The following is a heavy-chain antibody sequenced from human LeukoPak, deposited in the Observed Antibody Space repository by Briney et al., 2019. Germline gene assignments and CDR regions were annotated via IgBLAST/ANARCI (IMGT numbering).Heavy chain of an antibody. CDR3: ARPIVGATSFGAFDI. D-gene: IGHD1-26*01. CDR1: GYSFTSYW. V-gene: IGHV5-51*01. CDR2: IYPGDSDT. J-gene: IGHJ3*02. Sequence: GESLKISFKGSGYSFTSYWIGWVRQMPGKGLEWMGIIYPGDSDTRYSPSFQGQVTISADKSISTAYLQWSSLKASDTAMYYCARPIVGATSFGAFDIWGQGTMVTVSS.